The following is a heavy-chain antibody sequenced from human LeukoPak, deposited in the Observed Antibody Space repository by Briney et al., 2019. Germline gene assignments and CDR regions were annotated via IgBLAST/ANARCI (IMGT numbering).Heavy chain of an antibody. CDR1: GGSTINYF. J-gene: IGHJ4*02. D-gene: IGHD4-11*01. Sequence: SETLSLTCTVSGGSTINYFRSWIRQPAGKGLEWIGRFYISGSTNYNPSLKSRVTMSVDTSKNQFSLSLNSVTAADTAVYYCARDFLLQSEGLFDYWGQGTLVTVSS. V-gene: IGHV4-4*07. CDR2: FYISGST. CDR3: ARDFLLQSEGLFDY.